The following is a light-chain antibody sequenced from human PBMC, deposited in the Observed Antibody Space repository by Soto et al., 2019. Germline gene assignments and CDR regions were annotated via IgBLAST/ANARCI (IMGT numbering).Light chain of an antibody. Sequence: EIVLTQSPATLSLSPGERATLSCRASQSVSNYLAWYQQKPGQAPRLLIYDASNRATGIPARFSGSGSGTDFTLTISSLEPEDFAVYYCQQRSHWPPEYTFGQGTKLEIK. CDR1: QSVSNY. V-gene: IGKV3-11*01. J-gene: IGKJ2*01. CDR2: DAS. CDR3: QQRSHWPPEYT.